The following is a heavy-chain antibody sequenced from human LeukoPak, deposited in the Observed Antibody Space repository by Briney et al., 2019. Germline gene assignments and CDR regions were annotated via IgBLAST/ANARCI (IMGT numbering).Heavy chain of an antibody. V-gene: IGHV1-2*02. CDR3: ARTSAEYSNSWIDS. CDR2: INPNSGGT. D-gene: IGHD6-6*01. CDR1: GYTFSGYY. J-gene: IGHJ5*01. Sequence: ASVKVSCKASGYTFSGYYMHWVRQAPGQGLEWKGWINPNSGGTNYAQKFQGRVTMTRDTSISTAYMELSRLSSDDTAVYYCARTSAEYSNSWIDSWGQGTLVIVSS.